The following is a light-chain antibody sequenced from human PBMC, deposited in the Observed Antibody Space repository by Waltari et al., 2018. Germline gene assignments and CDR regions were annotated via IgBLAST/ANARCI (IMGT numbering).Light chain of an antibody. CDR2: QDS. Sequence: SYEVTQPPSVSVSPGQTASITCSGDKLGDKYACWYQQKPGQSPVLVIYQDSKRPSGFPERFSGSNSGNTATLTISGTQAMDEADYYCQAWDSSTVVFGGGTKLTVL. CDR1: KLGDKY. CDR3: QAWDSSTVV. J-gene: IGLJ2*01. V-gene: IGLV3-1*01.